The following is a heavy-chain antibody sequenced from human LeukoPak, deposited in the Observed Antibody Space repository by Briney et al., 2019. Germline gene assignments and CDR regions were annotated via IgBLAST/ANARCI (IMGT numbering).Heavy chain of an antibody. V-gene: IGHV1-18*01. D-gene: IGHD3-22*01. J-gene: IGHJ4*02. CDR1: GYTFTHHG. CDR3: ARDPSNSSGYHAHFDS. Sequence: ASVKVSCKASGYTFTHHGISWVRQAPGQGLEWMGRISCYNGDTMYAQNVQGRVTMTTDTSTRTAYIELRSLRSDDTAMYYCARDPSNSSGYHAHFDSWGQGTLVTVSS. CDR2: ISCYNGDT.